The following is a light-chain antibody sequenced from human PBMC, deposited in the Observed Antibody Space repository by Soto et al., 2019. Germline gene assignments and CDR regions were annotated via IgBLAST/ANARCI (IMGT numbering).Light chain of an antibody. CDR1: QDIRNT. CDR2: AAS. V-gene: IGKV1-39*01. J-gene: IGKJ5*01. Sequence: IPMTPSPSSRSASVGGRSVISFRASQDIRNTLAWYQQKPGKAPKVLIYAASSLQSGVPSRFSGSGSGTDFTLTISSLQPEDFATYYCQQSYTTPRTFCQGTRLAI. CDR3: QQSYTTPRT.